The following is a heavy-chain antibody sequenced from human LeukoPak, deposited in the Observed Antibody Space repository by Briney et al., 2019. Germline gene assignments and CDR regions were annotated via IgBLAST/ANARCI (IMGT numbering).Heavy chain of an antibody. Sequence: ASVKVSCKASGGTFSSYAISWVQQAPGQGLEWMGGIIPIFGTANYAQKFQGRVTITTDESTSTAYMELSSLRSEDTAVYYCARSVVTSPRTYGSGSRYWYFDLWGRGTLVTVSS. V-gene: IGHV1-69*05. J-gene: IGHJ2*01. CDR1: GGTFSSYA. D-gene: IGHD3-10*01. CDR3: ARSVVTSPRTYGSGSRYWYFDL. CDR2: IIPIFGTA.